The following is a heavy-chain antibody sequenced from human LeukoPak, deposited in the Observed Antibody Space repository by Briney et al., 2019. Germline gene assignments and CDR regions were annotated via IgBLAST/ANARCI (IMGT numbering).Heavy chain of an antibody. V-gene: IGHV4-59*01. D-gene: IGHD6-6*01. CDR2: LDYSGST. J-gene: IGHJ4*02. CDR1: GGSFSSYY. Sequence: PSETLSLTCTVSGGSFSSYYGTWIRQPPGKGLEWNGYLDYSGSTNYNPSLKSRVTISVDTSKNQFSLKVSSVTAADTAVYYCARRHVEYSSSSDPYYFDYWGQGTLVTVSS. CDR3: ARRHVEYSSSSDPYYFDY.